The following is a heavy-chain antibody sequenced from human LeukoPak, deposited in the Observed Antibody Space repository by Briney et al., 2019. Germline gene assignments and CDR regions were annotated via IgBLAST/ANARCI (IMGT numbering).Heavy chain of an antibody. CDR3: ARAYDILTGPSGY. Sequence: GGSLRLSCAASGFTFSSYSMNWVRQAPGKGLEWVSSISSSSSYIYYADSVKGRFTISRDNAKNSLYLQMNSLRAEDTAVYYCARAYDILTGPSGYWGQGTLVTVSS. CDR2: ISSSSSYI. V-gene: IGHV3-21*01. J-gene: IGHJ4*02. CDR1: GFTFSSYS. D-gene: IGHD3-9*01.